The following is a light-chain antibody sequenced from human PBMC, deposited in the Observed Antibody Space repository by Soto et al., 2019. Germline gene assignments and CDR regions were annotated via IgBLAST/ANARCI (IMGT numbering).Light chain of an antibody. J-gene: IGLJ1*01. CDR3: SSHGGANNFYV. CDR1: SSDVGSYDY. CDR2: NVN. Sequence: QSVLIQPPSVSGSPAQSVTISCTGTSSDVGSYDYVSWYQQHPGTVPKPMIYNVNTQPSGVPDRFSASKSGNTASLTVSGLQAEDEADYYCSSHGGANNFYVFGTGTKVTVL. V-gene: IGLV2-8*01.